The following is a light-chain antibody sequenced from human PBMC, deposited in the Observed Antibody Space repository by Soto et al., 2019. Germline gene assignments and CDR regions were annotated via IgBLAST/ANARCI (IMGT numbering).Light chain of an antibody. J-gene: IGKJ4*01. V-gene: IGKV1-39*01. Sequence: DIQMTQSPSSLSASVGDRVTITCRASQSINTYLNWYQQKPGKAPNLLIYAASSLQSGVPSRFSCSGSVTDFTLTISSLQPEDFATYYCHQSFSTPRTFGGGTQVEIK. CDR3: HQSFSTPRT. CDR2: AAS. CDR1: QSINTY.